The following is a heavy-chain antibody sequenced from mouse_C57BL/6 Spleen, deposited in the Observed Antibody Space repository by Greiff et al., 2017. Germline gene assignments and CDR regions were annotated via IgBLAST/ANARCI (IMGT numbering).Heavy chain of an antibody. J-gene: IGHJ2*01. V-gene: IGHV1-82*01. CDR2: IYPGDGDT. D-gene: IGHD3-2*02. Sequence: QVQLKQSGPELVKPGASVKISCKASGYAFSSSWMNWVKQRPGKGLEWIGRIYPGDGDTNYNGTFKGKATLTADKSSSTAYMQLSSLTSEDSAVYFCARDSSGYDYFDYWGQGTTLTVSS. CDR3: ARDSSGYDYFDY. CDR1: GYAFSSSW.